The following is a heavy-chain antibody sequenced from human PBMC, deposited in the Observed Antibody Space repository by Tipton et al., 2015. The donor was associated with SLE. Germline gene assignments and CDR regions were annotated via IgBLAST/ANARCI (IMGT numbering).Heavy chain of an antibody. J-gene: IGHJ4*02. V-gene: IGHV3-30-3*01. Sequence: SLRLSCAASGFTFSSYAMHWVRQAPGKGLEWVAVISYDGSNKYYADSVKGRFTISRDNSKNTLYLQMNSLRAEDTTVYYCARETTTVALDYWGQGTLVTVSS. D-gene: IGHD4-11*01. CDR3: ARETTTVALDY. CDR2: ISYDGSNK. CDR1: GFTFSSYA.